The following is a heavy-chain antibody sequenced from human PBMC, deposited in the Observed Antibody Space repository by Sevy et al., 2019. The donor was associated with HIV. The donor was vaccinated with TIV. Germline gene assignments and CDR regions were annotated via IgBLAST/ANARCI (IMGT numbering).Heavy chain of an antibody. J-gene: IGHJ4*02. CDR2: ISGSGGST. D-gene: IGHD5-18*01. CDR1: GFTVSRYA. CDR3: AKQEGGYSRQRPFDY. V-gene: IGHV3-23*01. Sequence: GGSLRLSCAASGFTVSRYAMSWVRQAPGKGLEWVSAISGSGGSTYYADSVKGRFTISRDNSKNTLYLQMNSLRAEDTAVYYCAKQEGGYSRQRPFDYWGQGTLVTVSS.